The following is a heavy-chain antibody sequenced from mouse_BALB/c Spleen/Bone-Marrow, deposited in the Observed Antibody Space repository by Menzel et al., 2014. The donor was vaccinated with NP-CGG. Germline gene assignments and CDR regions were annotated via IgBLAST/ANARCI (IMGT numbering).Heavy chain of an antibody. D-gene: IGHD2-4*01. V-gene: IGHV1-7*01. CDR3: ARGNYDAYFDY. Sequence: VQVVESGAELAKPGASVKMSCKASGYTFTSYWMHWVKQRPGQGLEWIGYINPSTGYMDYNQNLKDKATLTADKSSSTAYMQLSSLTSEDSAVYYCARGNYDAYFDYWGQGTTLTVSS. CDR2: INPSTGYM. CDR1: GYTFTSYW. J-gene: IGHJ2*01.